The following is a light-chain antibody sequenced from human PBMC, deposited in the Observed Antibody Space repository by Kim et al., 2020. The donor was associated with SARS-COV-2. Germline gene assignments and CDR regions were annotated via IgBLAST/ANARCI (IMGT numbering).Light chain of an antibody. CDR2: GDH. CDR1: SSNIGAGSA. CDR3: LSYDTSLRGAV. V-gene: IGLV1-40*01. Sequence: QSVLTQPPSVSGAPGQRVTISCAGSSSNIGAGSAVHWYQHLPGAAPKLLIYGDHNRPSGVPDRFSGSRSTTSASLAITGLQGEDEADYYCLSYDTSLRGAVFGGDTQLTVL. J-gene: IGLJ7*01.